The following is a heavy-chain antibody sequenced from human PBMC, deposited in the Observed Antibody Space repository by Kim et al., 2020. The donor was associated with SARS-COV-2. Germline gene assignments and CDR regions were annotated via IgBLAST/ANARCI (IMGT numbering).Heavy chain of an antibody. J-gene: IGHJ4*02. V-gene: IGHV3-53*01. CDR3: TRDVFDGYWN. CDR2: GTT. D-gene: IGHD1-1*01. Sequence: GTTYSAASVMGRFTISRGNSKNTLYLQMNSLRAEDTAVYYCTRDVFDGYWNWGQGTLVTVSS.